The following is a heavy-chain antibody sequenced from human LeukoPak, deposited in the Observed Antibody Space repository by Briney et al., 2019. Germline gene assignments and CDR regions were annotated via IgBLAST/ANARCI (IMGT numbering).Heavy chain of an antibody. V-gene: IGHV3-11*06. CDR1: GFTFSDYY. Sequence: PGGSLRLSCAASGFTFSDYYMTWIRQAPGKGLEWVSYISGGSGYTNYADSVKGRFTVSRDNAKNSLYLQMNSLRVEDTAVYYCASSPRGVYWGQGTLVTVSS. CDR3: ASSPRGVY. J-gene: IGHJ4*02. D-gene: IGHD3-10*01. CDR2: ISGGSGYT.